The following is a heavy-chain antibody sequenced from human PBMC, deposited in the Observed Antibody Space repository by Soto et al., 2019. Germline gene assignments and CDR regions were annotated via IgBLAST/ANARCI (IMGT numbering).Heavy chain of an antibody. V-gene: IGHV1-69*02. D-gene: IGHD3-3*02. Sequence: SVKVSCKASGGTFSSYTISWVRQAPGQGLEWMGRIIPILGIANYAQKFQGRVTITADKSTSTAYMELSSLRSEDTAVYYCARAIFGVAPYYYYYMDVWGKGTTVTVSS. CDR1: GGTFSSYT. CDR3: ARAIFGVAPYYYYYMDV. J-gene: IGHJ6*03. CDR2: IIPILGIA.